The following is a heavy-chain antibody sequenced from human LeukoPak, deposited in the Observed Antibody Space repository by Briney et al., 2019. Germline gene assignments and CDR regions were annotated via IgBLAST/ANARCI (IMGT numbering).Heavy chain of an antibody. CDR1: GYSFTSYW. D-gene: IGHD3-16*01. J-gene: IGHJ6*02. CDR2: IYPGDSDT. Sequence: GESLKISCKGSGYSFTSYWIGWVRQMPGKGLEWMGIIYPGDSDTRYSPSFQGQVTISADESISTAYLQWSSLKASDTAMYYCARPIMTTADPYGMGVWGQGTTVTVSS. V-gene: IGHV5-51*01. CDR3: ARPIMTTADPYGMGV.